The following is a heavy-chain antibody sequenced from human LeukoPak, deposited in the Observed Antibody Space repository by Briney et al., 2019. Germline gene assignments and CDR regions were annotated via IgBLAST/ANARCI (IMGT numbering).Heavy chain of an antibody. Sequence: ASVKFSCKASGYTFKNYGISWVRLAPGVGLEWLGWITPFNGNRIYAWKFQDRVTMNTDTSTNTADLELRGLTSDDTAIYYCARDDCSGGTCSVAFDFWGQGTHVTASS. J-gene: IGHJ4*02. V-gene: IGHV1-18*01. CDR3: ARDDCSGGTCSVAFDF. D-gene: IGHD2-15*01. CDR2: ITPFNGNR. CDR1: GYTFKNYG.